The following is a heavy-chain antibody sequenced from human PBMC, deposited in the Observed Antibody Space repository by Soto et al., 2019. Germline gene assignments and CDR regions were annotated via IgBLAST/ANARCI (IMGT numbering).Heavy chain of an antibody. CDR1: GGTFSSYA. Sequence: QVQLVQSGAEVQKPGSSVKVSCKASGGTFSSYAISWVRQAPGQGLEWMGGIIPIFGTANYAQKFQGRVTITADESTSTAYMELSSLRSEDTAVYYCAREYCSGGSCYPYYYYYYGMDVWGQGTTVTVSS. J-gene: IGHJ6*02. CDR3: AREYCSGGSCYPYYYYYYGMDV. D-gene: IGHD2-15*01. CDR2: IIPIFGTA. V-gene: IGHV1-69*01.